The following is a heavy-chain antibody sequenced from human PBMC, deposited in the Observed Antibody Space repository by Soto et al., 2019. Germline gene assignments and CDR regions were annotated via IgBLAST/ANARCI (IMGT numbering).Heavy chain of an antibody. CDR1: GFSLSTSGVG. V-gene: IGHV2-5*02. D-gene: IGHD3-22*01. CDR3: AHRRSTYYYDSTFDP. Sequence: QITLKESGPTLVKPTQTLTLTCTFSGFSLSTSGVGVGWIRQPPGKALEWLALIYWDDDKRYSPSLKNRLTITKDTSKNQVVLTMTNMDPVDTAKYYCAHRRSTYYYDSTFDPWGQGTLVTVSS. J-gene: IGHJ5*02. CDR2: IYWDDDK.